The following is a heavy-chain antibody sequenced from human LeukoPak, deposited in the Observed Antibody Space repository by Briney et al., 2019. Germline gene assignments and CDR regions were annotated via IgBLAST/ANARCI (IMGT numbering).Heavy chain of an antibody. CDR2: IYYSGST. D-gene: IGHD4-17*01. J-gene: IGHJ4*02. CDR3: ARHSHSDYGDYFDY. CDR1: GGSISSSSDY. Sequence: SETLSLTCTVSGGSISSSSDYWGWIRQPPGKGLEWIGSIYYSGSTYYNPSLKSRVTISVDTSKNQFSLKLSSVTAADTAVYYCARHSHSDYGDYFDYWGQGTLVTVSS. V-gene: IGHV4-39*01.